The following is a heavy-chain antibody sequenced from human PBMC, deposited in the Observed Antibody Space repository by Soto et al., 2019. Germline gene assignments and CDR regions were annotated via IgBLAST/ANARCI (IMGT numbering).Heavy chain of an antibody. CDR2: IYHSGST. J-gene: IGHJ3*01. V-gene: IGHV4-30-2*01. CDR1: GGSISSGGYS. D-gene: IGHD5-12*01. Sequence: SETLSLTCAVSGGSISSGGYSWSWIRQPPGKGLEWIGYIYHSGSTYYNPSLKSRVTISVDRSKNQFSLKLSSVTAADTAVYYCARVKRWLQFGTDVFDFCGQGTMVT. CDR3: ARVKRWLQFGTDVFDF.